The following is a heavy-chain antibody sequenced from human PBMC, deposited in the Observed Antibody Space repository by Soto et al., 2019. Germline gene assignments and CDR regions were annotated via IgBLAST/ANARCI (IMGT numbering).Heavy chain of an antibody. Sequence: QVQLVQSGAEVKKPGSSVKVSCKASGGTFSSYAISWVRQAPGQGLEWMGGIIPIFGTANSAQKFQGRVTITADESTSTAYMELSSLRSEDTAVYYGARRSLGYCISTSCRLDWFDPWGQGTLVTVSS. J-gene: IGHJ5*02. CDR3: ARRSLGYCISTSCRLDWFDP. D-gene: IGHD2-2*01. CDR1: GGTFSSYA. CDR2: IIPIFGTA. V-gene: IGHV1-69*12.